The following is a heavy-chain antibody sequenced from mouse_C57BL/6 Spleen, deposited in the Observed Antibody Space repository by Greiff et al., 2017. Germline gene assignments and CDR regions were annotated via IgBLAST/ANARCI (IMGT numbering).Heavy chain of an antibody. Sequence: QVQLQQSGAELVRPGASVTLSCKASGYTFTDYEMHWVKQTPVHGLEWIGAIDPETGGTAYNQKFKGKAILTADKSSSTAYMELRSLTSEDSAVYYCTRDYYYGMDYWGQGTSVTVSS. J-gene: IGHJ4*01. CDR1: GYTFTDYE. CDR3: TRDYYYGMDY. CDR2: IDPETGGT. V-gene: IGHV1-15*01.